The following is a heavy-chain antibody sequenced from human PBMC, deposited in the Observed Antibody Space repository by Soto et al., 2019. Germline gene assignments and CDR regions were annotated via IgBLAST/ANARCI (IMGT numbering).Heavy chain of an antibody. V-gene: IGHV3-11*06. Sequence: GGSLRLSCEVSGFPFSDYYISLIRQSPGKGLEWISYSSNSGTFSRYADSVKGRFPISRDNTKNLLYLQMNSLRAEDTAVYYCARSGDNDNRFDYWGQGTPVTVFS. D-gene: IGHD1-1*01. CDR1: GFPFSDYY. CDR3: ARSGDNDNRFDY. CDR2: SSNSGTFS. J-gene: IGHJ4*02.